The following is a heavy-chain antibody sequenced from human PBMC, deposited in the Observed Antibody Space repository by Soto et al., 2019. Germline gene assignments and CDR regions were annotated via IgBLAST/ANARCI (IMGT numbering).Heavy chain of an antibody. CDR1: GFTFTSSA. V-gene: IGHV1-58*01. Sequence: GASVKVSCKASGFTFTSSAVQWVRQARGQRLEWIGWIVVGSGNTNYAQKFQERVTITRDMSTSTAYMELSSLRSEDTAVYYCAADQGYYDILTGYSPDYYYYGMDVWGQGTTVTVSS. J-gene: IGHJ6*02. CDR3: AADQGYYDILTGYSPDYYYYGMDV. D-gene: IGHD3-9*01. CDR2: IVVGSGNT.